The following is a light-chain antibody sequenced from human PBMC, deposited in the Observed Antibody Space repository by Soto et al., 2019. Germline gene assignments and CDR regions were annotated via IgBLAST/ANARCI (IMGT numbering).Light chain of an antibody. Sequence: PGGSATLSFRASQSVSSSYLTWYQQKTGQAPRLLIYGASTRATSIPARISGSGSGTEFTLTISSLQSEDCAVYYCQQYNSWPLTFGGGTKVDI. CDR1: QSVSSSY. CDR3: QQYNSWPLT. V-gene: IGKV3D-15*01. J-gene: IGKJ4*01. CDR2: GAS.